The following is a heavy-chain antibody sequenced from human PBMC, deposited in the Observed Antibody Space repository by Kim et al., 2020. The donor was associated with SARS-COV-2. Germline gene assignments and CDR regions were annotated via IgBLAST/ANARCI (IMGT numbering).Heavy chain of an antibody. D-gene: IGHD2-15*01. V-gene: IGHV4-59*01. CDR3: AREAHPRSEGRGAFDI. CDR1: GGSISSYY. CDR2: IYYSGST. J-gene: IGHJ3*02. Sequence: SETLSLTCTVSGGSISSYYWSWIRQPPGKGLEWIGYIYYSGSTNYNPSLKSRVTISVDTSKNQFSLKLSSVTAADTAVYYCAREAHPRSEGRGAFDIWGQGTMVTVSS.